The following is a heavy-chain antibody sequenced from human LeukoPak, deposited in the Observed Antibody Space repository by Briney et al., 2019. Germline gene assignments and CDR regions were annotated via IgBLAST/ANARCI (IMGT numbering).Heavy chain of an antibody. J-gene: IGHJ4*02. CDR2: INHSGTT. CDR3: ARRRRPEFTYGFVFYFDY. CDR1: GGSFSDNY. V-gene: IGHV4-34*01. D-gene: IGHD3-10*01. Sequence: PSETLSLTCVVYGGSFSDNYWTWIRQPPGKGPEWIGEINHSGTTSYNPSLQSRVTVSVDTSKNQFSLKLSSVTAADTAVYYCARRRRPEFTYGFVFYFDYWGQGTLVTVSS.